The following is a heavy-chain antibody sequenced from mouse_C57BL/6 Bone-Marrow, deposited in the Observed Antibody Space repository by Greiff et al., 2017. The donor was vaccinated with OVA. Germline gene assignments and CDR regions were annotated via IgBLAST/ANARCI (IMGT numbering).Heavy chain of an antibody. D-gene: IGHD1-1*02. V-gene: IGHV5-17*01. CDR3: ARKALWMIYWYFDV. CDR1: GFTFSDYG. Sequence: EVMLVESGGGLVKPGGSLKLSCAASGFTFSDYGMHWVRQAPEKGLEWVAYISSGSSTIYYADTVKGRFTISRDNAKNTLFLQMTSLRSEDTAMYYCARKALWMIYWYFDVWGTGTTVTVSS. CDR2: ISSGSSTI. J-gene: IGHJ1*03.